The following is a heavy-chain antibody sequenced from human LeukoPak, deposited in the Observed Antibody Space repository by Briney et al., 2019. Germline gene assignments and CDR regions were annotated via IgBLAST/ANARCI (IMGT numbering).Heavy chain of an antibody. J-gene: IGHJ4*02. CDR1: GYSFSTHW. Sequence: GESLQISCKASGYSFSTHWIGWMRQMPGKGLEWMGLIFPGDSDIRYSPSFQGQLTFSADTSINTAFLQWSSLMPSDTAIYYCARSSVTTTGGAFDYWGQGTLVTVSS. D-gene: IGHD4-17*01. CDR3: ARSSVTTTGGAFDY. CDR2: IFPGDSDI. V-gene: IGHV5-51*01.